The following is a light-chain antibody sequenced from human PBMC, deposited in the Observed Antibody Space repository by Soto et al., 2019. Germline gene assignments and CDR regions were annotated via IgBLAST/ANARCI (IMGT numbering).Light chain of an antibody. CDR1: RDIDNY. Sequence: DIQMTQSPSSLSASVGDRVTITCQASRDIDNYLNWYQQKPGKAPNLLIYDASNLETGVPLRFSGSRSGTHFTLSISSLKTEDIGTYYCHKYDNRPFTFGQGTKLEIK. V-gene: IGKV1-33*01. J-gene: IGKJ2*01. CDR2: DAS. CDR3: HKYDNRPFT.